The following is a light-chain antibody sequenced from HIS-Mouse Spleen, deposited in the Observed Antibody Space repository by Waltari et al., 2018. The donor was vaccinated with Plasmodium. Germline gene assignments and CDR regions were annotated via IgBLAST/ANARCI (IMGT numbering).Light chain of an antibody. Sequence: QSVLTQPPSASGTPGQRVTISCSGSISRIGINTVNWYQQLPGTAPKLLSYSNNQRPSGVPDRFSGSKSGTSASLAISGLQSEDEADYYCAAWDDSLNGVVFAGGTKLTVL. CDR3: AAWDDSLNGVV. V-gene: IGLV1-44*01. CDR2: SNN. CDR1: ISRIGINT. J-gene: IGLJ2*01.